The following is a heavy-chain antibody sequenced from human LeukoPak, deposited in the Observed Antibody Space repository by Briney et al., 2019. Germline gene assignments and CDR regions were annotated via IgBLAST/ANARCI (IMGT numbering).Heavy chain of an antibody. Sequence: PSETLSLTCAVYGGSFSGYYWSWIRQPPGKGLEWIGEINHSGSTNYNPSLKSRVTISVDRSRDQFSLKLTSVTAADTAVYFCARYSTTWSYWYFDLWGRGTLVTVSS. V-gene: IGHV4-34*01. CDR1: GGSFSGYY. CDR2: INHSGST. J-gene: IGHJ2*01. CDR3: ARYSTTWSYWYFDL. D-gene: IGHD2-2*01.